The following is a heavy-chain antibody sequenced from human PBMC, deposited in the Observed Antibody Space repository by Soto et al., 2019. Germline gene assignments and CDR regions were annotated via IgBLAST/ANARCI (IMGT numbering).Heavy chain of an antibody. V-gene: IGHV4-39*01. CDR1: GGSISSSSYY. CDR3: ARRMCGWARCYFDY. D-gene: IGHD6-19*01. CDR2: IYYSGST. Sequence: PSETLSLTCTVSGGSISSSSYYWGWIRQPPGKGLEWIGSIYYSGSTYYNPSLKSRVTISVDTSKNQFSLKLSSVTAADTAVYYCARRMCGWARCYFDYWGQGTLVTVSS. J-gene: IGHJ4*02.